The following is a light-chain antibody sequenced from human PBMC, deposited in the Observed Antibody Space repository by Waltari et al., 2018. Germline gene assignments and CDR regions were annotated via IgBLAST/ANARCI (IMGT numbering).Light chain of an antibody. CDR1: QSVGRS. CDR2: GAS. V-gene: IGKV3-20*01. CDR3: QHYARLPVT. J-gene: IGKJ1*01. Sequence: EIVLTQSPCTLSLSPGERATLSCRASQSVGRSLAWYQQKPGQAPRLLIYGASSRATGVPDRFSGSGSGTDFSLTISRLEPEDFAVYYCQHYARLPVTFGQGTRVEIK.